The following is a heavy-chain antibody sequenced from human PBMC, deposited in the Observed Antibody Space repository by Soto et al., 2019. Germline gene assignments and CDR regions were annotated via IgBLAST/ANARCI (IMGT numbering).Heavy chain of an antibody. J-gene: IGHJ4*02. CDR3: AKTLLSTSWYGLHDY. Sequence: GGSLRLSCAASEFTFSSYAMSWVRQAPGKGLEWVSTISGSGGRTYYADSVKGRFTISRDNSRNTLHLQMNSLRVEDPALYYCAKTLLSTSWYGLHDYVSQGTLVTVSS. CDR1: EFTFSSYA. D-gene: IGHD6-13*01. CDR2: ISGSGGRT. V-gene: IGHV3-23*01.